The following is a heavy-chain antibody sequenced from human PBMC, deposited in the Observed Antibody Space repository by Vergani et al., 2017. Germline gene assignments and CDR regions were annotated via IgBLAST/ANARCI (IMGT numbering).Heavy chain of an antibody. D-gene: IGHD6-19*01. CDR1: GFTFSRYA. V-gene: IGHV3-30*04. CDR2: ISYDESNK. Sequence: QVQLVESGGGVVQPGRSLRLSCAASGFTFSRYAMHWVRQAPGKGLEWVAVISYDESNKYYADSVKGRFTISRDNSKNTLHLQMNSLRAEDTAVYYCARDGDTYSSGGWADYWGQGTLVTGSS. J-gene: IGHJ4*02. CDR3: ARDGDTYSSGGWADY.